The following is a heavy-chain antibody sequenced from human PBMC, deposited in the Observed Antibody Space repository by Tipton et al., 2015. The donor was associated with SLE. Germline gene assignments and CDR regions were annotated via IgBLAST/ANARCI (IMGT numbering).Heavy chain of an antibody. CDR1: GGSISSGGYY. Sequence: TLSLTCTVSGGSISSGGYYWSWIRQPPGKGLEWIGEINHSGSTNYNPSLKSRVTISVDTSKNQFPLKLSSVTAADTAVYYCARGISDAFDIWGQGTMVTVSS. J-gene: IGHJ3*02. CDR3: ARGISDAFDI. V-gene: IGHV4-39*06. CDR2: INHSGST. D-gene: IGHD2-15*01.